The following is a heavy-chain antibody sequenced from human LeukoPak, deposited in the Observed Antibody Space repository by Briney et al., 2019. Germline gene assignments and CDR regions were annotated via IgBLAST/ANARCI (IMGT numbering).Heavy chain of an antibody. CDR2: ISGNGGTT. CDR1: GFTFSSYA. D-gene: IGHD6-19*01. J-gene: IGHJ4*02. CDR3: AKDARRSGSGWSYFDY. Sequence: GGSLRLSCAASGFTFSSYAISWVRQAPGKGPEWVSVISGNGGTTYYTDSVKGRFTISRDNSKNTVYVQMNSLRAEDTAVYYCAKDARRSGSGWSYFDYWGQGTLVTVSS. V-gene: IGHV3-23*01.